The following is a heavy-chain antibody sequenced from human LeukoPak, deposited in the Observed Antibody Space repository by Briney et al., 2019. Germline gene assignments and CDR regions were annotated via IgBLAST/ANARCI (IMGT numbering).Heavy chain of an antibody. Sequence: GGSLRLSCAASGFTFNNYEMNWVRQAPGKGLEWVSYISPSGSTLYYADSVKGRFTISRDNAKNSLYLQMNSLGAEDTAVYYCALEPGNYEGLGFFDYWGQGTLVTVSS. J-gene: IGHJ4*02. D-gene: IGHD4-11*01. CDR3: ALEPGNYEGLGFFDY. V-gene: IGHV3-48*03. CDR2: ISPSGSTL. CDR1: GFTFNNYE.